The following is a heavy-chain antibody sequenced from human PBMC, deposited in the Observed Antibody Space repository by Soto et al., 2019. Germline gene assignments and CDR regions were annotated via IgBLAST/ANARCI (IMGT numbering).Heavy chain of an antibody. Sequence: PGGSVRLSCAGFGFSINTYWMNWIRQTPGKGLEWVANINPEGNAKTYVDPVKGRFIVSRDNTRNSLDLQMNSLRVEDSAVYFCAAWDISNIWGQGILVTVSS. D-gene: IGHD2-15*01. CDR2: INPEGNAK. CDR3: AAWDISNI. J-gene: IGHJ4*02. CDR1: GFSINTYW. V-gene: IGHV3-7*01.